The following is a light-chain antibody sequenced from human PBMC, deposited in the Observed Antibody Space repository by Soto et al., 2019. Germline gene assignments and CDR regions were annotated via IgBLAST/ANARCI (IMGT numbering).Light chain of an antibody. CDR3: SSYAGSNNPLYV. CDR2: EVS. Sequence: QSALTQPPSASGSPGQSVTISCTGTSSDVGGFNYVSWHQQHPGKAPKVIIYEVSKRPSGVPARFSGSKSGNTASLTVSGLQAEDEADYYCSSYAGSNNPLYVFGTGTKLTVL. CDR1: SSDVGGFNY. J-gene: IGLJ1*01. V-gene: IGLV2-8*01.